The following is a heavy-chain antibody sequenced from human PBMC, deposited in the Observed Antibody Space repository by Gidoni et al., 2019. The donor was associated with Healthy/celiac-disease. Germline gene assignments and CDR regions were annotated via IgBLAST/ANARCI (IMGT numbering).Heavy chain of an antibody. D-gene: IGHD6-19*01. V-gene: IGHV4-34*01. CDR2: INHSGST. Sequence: QVQLQQWGAGLLKPSETLSLTCAAYGGSFSGYSWSGSRQPPGKGLEWIGEINHSGSTNYNPSLKSRVTISVDTSKNQCSLKLSSVTAADTAVYYCARGWVGSGWYDRNAEYFQHWGQGTLVTVSS. CDR3: ARGWVGSGWYDRNAEYFQH. J-gene: IGHJ1*01. CDR1: GGSFSGYS.